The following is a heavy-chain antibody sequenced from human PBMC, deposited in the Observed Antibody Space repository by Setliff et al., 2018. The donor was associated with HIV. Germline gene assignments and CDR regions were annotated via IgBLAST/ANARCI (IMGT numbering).Heavy chain of an antibody. CDR3: VRALSGGYCSGGNCFPFDF. V-gene: IGHV3-21*01. J-gene: IGHJ4*02. D-gene: IGHD2-15*01. CDR1: GFTFSSYS. CDR2: ISSSSSYI. Sequence: PGGSLRLSCAASGFTFSSYSMNWVRQAPGKGLEWVSFISSSSSYIYYTDSVKGRFIISRDNAKKSLFLQMSSLRAEDTAVYYCVRALSGGYCSGGNCFPFDFWGQGTLVTVSS.